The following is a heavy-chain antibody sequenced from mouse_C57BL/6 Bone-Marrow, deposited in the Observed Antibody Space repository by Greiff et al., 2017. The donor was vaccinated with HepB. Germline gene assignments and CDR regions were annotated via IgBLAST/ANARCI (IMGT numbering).Heavy chain of an antibody. CDR3: ARVTTVVATRDYAMDY. D-gene: IGHD1-1*01. J-gene: IGHJ4*01. V-gene: IGHV14-3*01. CDR1: GFNIKNTY. CDR2: IDPANGNT. Sequence: LQQSVAELVRPGASVKLSCTASGFNIKNTYMHWVKQRPEQGLEWIGRIDPANGNTKYAPKFQGKATITADTSSNTAYLQLSSLTSEDTAIYYCARVTTVVATRDYAMDYWGQGTSVTVSS.